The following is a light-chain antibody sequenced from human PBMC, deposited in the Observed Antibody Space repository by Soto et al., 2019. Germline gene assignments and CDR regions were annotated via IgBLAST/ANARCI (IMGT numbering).Light chain of an antibody. CDR2: DNH. CDR3: ATWDDSLSAAV. CDR1: SSNIGKSH. Sequence: QSVLTQPPSVSAAPGQKVTISCSGSSSNIGKSHVSWYQHLPGTAPKLLIYDNHKRTSGIPDRLYGSKSGTAATLDITWLQAGDEAEYYCATWDDSLSAAVFGPGTKVTVL. V-gene: IGLV1-51*01. J-gene: IGLJ1*01.